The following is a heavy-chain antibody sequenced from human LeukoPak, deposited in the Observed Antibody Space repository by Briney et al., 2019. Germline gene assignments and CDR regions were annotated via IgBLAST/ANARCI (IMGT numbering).Heavy chain of an antibody. D-gene: IGHD2-2*01. Sequence: GESLKISCKGSGYSFTSCWISWVRQMPGKGLEWMGRIDPSDSYTNYSPSFQGHVTISADKSISTAYLQWSSLKASGTAMYYCARRVGYCSSTSCFNFDYWGQGTLVTVSS. V-gene: IGHV5-10-1*01. CDR1: GYSFTSCW. CDR3: ARRVGYCSSTSCFNFDY. CDR2: IDPSDSYT. J-gene: IGHJ4*02.